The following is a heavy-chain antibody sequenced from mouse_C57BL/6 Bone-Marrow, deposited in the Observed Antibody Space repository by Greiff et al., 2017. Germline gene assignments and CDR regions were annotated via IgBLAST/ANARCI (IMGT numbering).Heavy chain of an antibody. CDR2: INYDGSST. CDR1: GFTFSDYY. D-gene: IGHD2-4*01. Sequence: EVQRVESEGGLVQPGSSMKLSCTASGFTFSDYYMAWVRQVPEKGLEWVANINYDGSSTYYLDSVKSRFIISRDNAKNILYLQMSSLKSEDTATYYCARGGLRNFDVWGTGTTVTVSS. J-gene: IGHJ1*03. V-gene: IGHV5-16*01. CDR3: ARGGLRNFDV.